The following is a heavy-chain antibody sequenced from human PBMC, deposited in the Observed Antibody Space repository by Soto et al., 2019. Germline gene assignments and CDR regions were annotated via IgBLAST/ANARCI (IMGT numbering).Heavy chain of an antibody. Sequence: SETLSLTCTVSGGSVSSGSHYWTWIRQPPGEGLEWIGCIYYTGSTNYNPSLKSRVSISVDTSENQFSLKLSSLTAADTAIYYCARDSSITYYYGMDVWGQGTTVTVSS. D-gene: IGHD3-16*01. CDR1: GGSVSSGSHY. V-gene: IGHV4-61*01. CDR2: IYYTGST. J-gene: IGHJ6*02. CDR3: ARDSSITYYYGMDV.